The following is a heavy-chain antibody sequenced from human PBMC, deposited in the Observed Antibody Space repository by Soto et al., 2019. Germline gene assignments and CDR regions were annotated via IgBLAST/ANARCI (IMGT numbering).Heavy chain of an antibody. V-gene: IGHV1-18*01. D-gene: IGHD2-2*01. CDR2: ISAYNGNT. CDR3: ARGLGIVVVPAAMYYFDY. CDR1: GYTFTSYG. Sequence: ASVKVSCKASGYTFTSYGISWVRQAPGQGLEWMGWISAYNGNTNYAQKLQGRVTMTTDTSTSTAYMELRSLRSDDTAVYYGARGLGIVVVPAAMYYFDYWGQGTLVTVSS. J-gene: IGHJ4*02.